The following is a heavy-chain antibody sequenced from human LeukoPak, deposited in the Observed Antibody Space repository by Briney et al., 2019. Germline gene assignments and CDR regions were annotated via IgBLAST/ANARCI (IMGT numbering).Heavy chain of an antibody. J-gene: IGHJ4*02. V-gene: IGHV3-48*03. CDR3: ARELLTVPLGY. CDR2: ISSSGSTI. D-gene: IGHD1-26*01. CDR1: GFTFSSYE. Sequence: QPGGSLRLSCAASGFTFSSYEMNWVRQAPGKGLEWVSYISSSGSTIYYADSVKGRFTISRDNAKNSLYLQMNSLRAEDTAVHYYARELLTVPLGYWGQGTLVTVSS.